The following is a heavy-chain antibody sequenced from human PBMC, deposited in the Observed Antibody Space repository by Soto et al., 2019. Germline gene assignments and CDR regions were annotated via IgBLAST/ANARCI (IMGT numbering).Heavy chain of an antibody. CDR2: IYYSGSI. Sequence: QVQLQQSGPGLVKPSQTLSLTCTVSGGSISSDNYHWTWIRQSPGKGLEWIGYIYYSGSIFYNPSVKSRVTISVDTSKNPFSLQLSSVTAADTAVYFCAREDDGGDRDYYGLDVWGQGTTVTVSS. CDR1: GGSISSDNYH. CDR3: AREDDGGDRDYYGLDV. D-gene: IGHD2-21*02. V-gene: IGHV4-30-4*08. J-gene: IGHJ6*02.